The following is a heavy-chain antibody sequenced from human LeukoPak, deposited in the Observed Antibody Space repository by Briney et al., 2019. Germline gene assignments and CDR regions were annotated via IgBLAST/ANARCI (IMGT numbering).Heavy chain of an antibody. Sequence: GGSLRLSCAASGFTFSSYGMHWVRQAPGKGLEWVAVIWYDGSNKYFADSVKGRFTISRDNSKNTLYLQMNSLRVEDTAVYYCARDGVRSGYHEGPDYWGQGTLVTVSS. V-gene: IGHV3-33*01. J-gene: IGHJ4*02. D-gene: IGHD3-22*01. CDR3: ARDGVRSGYHEGPDY. CDR1: GFTFSSYG. CDR2: IWYDGSNK.